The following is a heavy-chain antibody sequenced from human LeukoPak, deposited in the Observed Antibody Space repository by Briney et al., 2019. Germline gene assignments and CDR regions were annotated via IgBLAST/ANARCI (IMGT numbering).Heavy chain of an antibody. J-gene: IGHJ5*02. V-gene: IGHV4-34*12. CDR1: GYSLTNHY. CDR3: ARGPAAVHP. CDR2: ALHTGST. D-gene: IGHD6-13*01. Sequence: SETLSLTCAVHGYSLTNHYWIWIRQPPGKGLEWIAEALHTGSTNYNPSFKSRVTISVDTSKNQFFLNLTSVTAADTAVYYCARGPAAVHPWGQGILVTVSS.